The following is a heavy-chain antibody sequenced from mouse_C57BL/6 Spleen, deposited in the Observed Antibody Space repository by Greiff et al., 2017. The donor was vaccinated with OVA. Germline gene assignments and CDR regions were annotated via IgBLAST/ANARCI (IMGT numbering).Heavy chain of an antibody. CDR2: IYPGSGST. CDR1: GYTFNSTC. D-gene: IGHD1-1*02. J-gene: IGHJ4*01. V-gene: IGHV1-55*01. CDR3: ARRGSCLYYYALDD. Sequence: VQLQQSVAELVKPGASVKLSCTASGYTFNSTCITWVKQRPGQGLEWIGGIYPGSGSTKYDQKFKSKATLTVDTSSNTAYLQLSSLTSEDTAIYYCARRGSCLYYYALDDWGQGTSVTVSS.